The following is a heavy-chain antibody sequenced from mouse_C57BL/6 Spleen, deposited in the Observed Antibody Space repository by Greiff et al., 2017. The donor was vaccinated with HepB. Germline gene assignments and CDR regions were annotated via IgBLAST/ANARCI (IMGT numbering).Heavy chain of an antibody. D-gene: IGHD2-5*01. CDR2: ISGGGGNT. Sequence: EVKVVESGGGLVKPGGSLKLSCAASGFTFSSYTMSWVRQTPEKRLEWVATISGGGGNTYYPDSVKGRFTISRDNAKNTLYLQMSSLRSEDTALYYCARHHSNYAFDYWGQGTTLTVSS. CDR3: ARHHSNYAFDY. V-gene: IGHV5-9*01. CDR1: GFTFSSYT. J-gene: IGHJ2*01.